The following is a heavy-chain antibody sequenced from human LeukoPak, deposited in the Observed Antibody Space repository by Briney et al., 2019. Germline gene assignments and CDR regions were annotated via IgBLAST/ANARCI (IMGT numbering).Heavy chain of an antibody. CDR2: INHSGST. Sequence: PSETLSLTCAVYGGSFSGYYWSWIRQPPGKGLEWIGEINHSGSTNYNPSLKSRVTMSVDTSKNQFSLKLSSVTAADTAVYYCARTGSYGGNSGVDYWGQGTLVTVSS. CDR3: ARTGSYGGNSGVDY. D-gene: IGHD4-23*01. V-gene: IGHV4-34*01. J-gene: IGHJ4*02. CDR1: GGSFSGYY.